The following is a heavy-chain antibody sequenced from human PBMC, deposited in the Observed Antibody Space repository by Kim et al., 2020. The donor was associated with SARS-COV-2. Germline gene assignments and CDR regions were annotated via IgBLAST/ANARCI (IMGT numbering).Heavy chain of an antibody. V-gene: IGHV4-59*01. J-gene: IGHJ4*02. CDR3: ARSYGSDYFDY. D-gene: IGHD3-10*01. CDR2: T. Sequence: TNYNPSLKSRVTISVDTSKNQFSLKLSSVTAADTAVYYCARSYGSDYFDYWGQGTLVTVSS.